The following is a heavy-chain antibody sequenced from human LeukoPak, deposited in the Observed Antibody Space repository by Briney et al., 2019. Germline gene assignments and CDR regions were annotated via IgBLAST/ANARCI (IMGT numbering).Heavy chain of an antibody. D-gene: IGHD3-22*01. CDR1: GFTFSSYG. J-gene: IGHJ4*02. CDR2: IRYDGSNK. V-gene: IGHV3-30*02. Sequence: GGSLRLSCAASGFTFSSYGMHWVRQAPGKGLEWVAFIRYDGSNKYYADSVKGRFTISRDNSKNTPYLQMNSLRAEDTAVYYCAKDLRDYYDSSGQPDWGQGTLVTVSS. CDR3: AKDLRDYYDSSGQPD.